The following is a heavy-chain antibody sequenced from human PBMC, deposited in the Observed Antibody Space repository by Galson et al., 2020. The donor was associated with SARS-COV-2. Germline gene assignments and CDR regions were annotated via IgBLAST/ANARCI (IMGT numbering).Heavy chain of an antibody. CDR3: AKELDWGYYYYGMDV. Sequence: GESLKISCAASGFTFSNYAMHWVRQAPGKGLEWVAIISYYGTNEYNRDSVKGRFTISRDNSKNTLYLQMNSLRAEDTAVYYCAKELDWGYYYYGMDVWGQGTTVTVSS. CDR1: GFTFSNYA. CDR2: ISYYGTNE. J-gene: IGHJ6*02. V-gene: IGHV3-30*04. D-gene: IGHD7-27*01.